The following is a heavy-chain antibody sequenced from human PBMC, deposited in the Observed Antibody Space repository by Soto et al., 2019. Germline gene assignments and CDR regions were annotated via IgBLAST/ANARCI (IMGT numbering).Heavy chain of an antibody. J-gene: IGHJ4*02. D-gene: IGHD1-20*01. V-gene: IGHV2-5*01. CDR3: AHLPTFADYNLDY. Sequence: QITLKESGPTLVKPTQPLTLTCNFSGFSLSTGGVGVAWVRQPPGKALEWLTLIYWNGETRTSPSLDNRLTVTTDASKNQVALTMTNMDPVDTATYYCAHLPTFADYNLDYWGQGIRVTVSS. CDR2: IYWNGET. CDR1: GFSLSTGGVG.